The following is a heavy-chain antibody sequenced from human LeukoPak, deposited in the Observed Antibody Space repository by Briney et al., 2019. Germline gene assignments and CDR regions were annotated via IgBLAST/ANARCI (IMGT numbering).Heavy chain of an antibody. Sequence: GASVKVSCKASGGTFSSYAISWVRQAPGQGLEWMGGIIPIFGTANYAQKFQGRVTITADESTSTAYMELRSLRSDDTAVYYCARDLDRVLGAPVDARGLYCGGDCSPPGYWGQGTLVTVSS. V-gene: IGHV1-69*13. D-gene: IGHD2-21*02. CDR2: IIPIFGTA. J-gene: IGHJ4*02. CDR3: ARDLDRVLGAPVDARGLYCGGDCSPPGY. CDR1: GGTFSSYA.